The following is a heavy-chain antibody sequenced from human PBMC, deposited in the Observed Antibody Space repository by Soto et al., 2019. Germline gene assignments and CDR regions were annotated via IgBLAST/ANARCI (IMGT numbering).Heavy chain of an antibody. CDR1: GYIFPSYG. CDR3: ARVGGNGWFADY. V-gene: IGHV1-18*01. D-gene: IGHD6-19*01. J-gene: IGHJ4*02. Sequence: QVQLVQSGAEVKRPGASVKVSCKASGYIFPSYGVSWVRQAPGQGLERVGWISAHDGSTNYAPNVQGRVTMITETSTSIAYMELRSLRPDDTAMYYCARVGGNGWFADYWGQGTLVTVSS. CDR2: ISAHDGST.